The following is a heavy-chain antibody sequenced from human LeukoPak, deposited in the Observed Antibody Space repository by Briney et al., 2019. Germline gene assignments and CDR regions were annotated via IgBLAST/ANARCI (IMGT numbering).Heavy chain of an antibody. D-gene: IGHD6-19*01. CDR2: IYTSGST. J-gene: IGHJ5*02. Sequence: SETLSLTCTVSGGSISSGSYYWSWIRQPAGKGLEWIGRIYTSGSTNYNPSLKSRVTISVDTSKNQFSLKLSSVTAADTAVYYCATCLAVAGCYWFDPWGQGTLVAVSS. V-gene: IGHV4-61*02. CDR3: ATCLAVAGCYWFDP. CDR1: GGSISSGSYY.